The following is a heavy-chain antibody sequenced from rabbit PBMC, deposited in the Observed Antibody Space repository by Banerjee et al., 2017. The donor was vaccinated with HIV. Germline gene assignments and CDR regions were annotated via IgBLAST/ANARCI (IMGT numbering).Heavy chain of an antibody. CDR3: ARETAYGGYNL. CDR2: IYNGDGST. Sequence: QEQLVESGGGLVQPEGSLTLTCTASGFSFSSSYWICWVRQAPAKGPEWIACIYNGDGSTYYATWAKGRFTISETSSTTVTLQTTSLTGADTATYFCARETAYGGYNLWGPGTLVTVS. V-gene: IGHV1S45*01. CDR1: GFSFSSSYW. J-gene: IGHJ4*01. D-gene: IGHD2-1*01.